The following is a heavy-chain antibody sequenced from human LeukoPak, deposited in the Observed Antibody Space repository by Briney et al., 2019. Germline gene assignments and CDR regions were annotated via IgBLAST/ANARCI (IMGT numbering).Heavy chain of an antibody. CDR3: ARSYYNFWSRSYTAHWFDP. CDR2: SFYSGST. V-gene: IGHV4-39*01. J-gene: IGHJ5*02. Sequence: KPSETLSLTCTVSGDSIISSGYHWGWIRQPPGQGLEWIGTSFYSGSTYYNPSLETRVTISVDSSKNQFSLKLTSVTATDTALYYCARSYYNFWSRSYTAHWFDPWGQGTMVTVSS. D-gene: IGHD3-3*01. CDR1: GDSIISSGYH.